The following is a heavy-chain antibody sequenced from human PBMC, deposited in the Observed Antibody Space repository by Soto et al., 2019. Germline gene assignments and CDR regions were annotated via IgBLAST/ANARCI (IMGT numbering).Heavy chain of an antibody. CDR2: MYYTGST. V-gene: IGHV4-39*01. J-gene: IGHJ6*02. CDR3: ARLGVDTVMVTWVHSDMDV. CDR1: GGSISSSSFY. Sequence: QLQLQESGPGLVKPSETLSLTCTVSGGSISSSSFYWGWIRQPPGKGLEWIGSMYYTGSTYYNPSLKSRVTISVDTSKNQFSLKLSSVTAADTAVYYCARLGVDTVMVTWVHSDMDVWGQGTTVTVSS. D-gene: IGHD5-18*01.